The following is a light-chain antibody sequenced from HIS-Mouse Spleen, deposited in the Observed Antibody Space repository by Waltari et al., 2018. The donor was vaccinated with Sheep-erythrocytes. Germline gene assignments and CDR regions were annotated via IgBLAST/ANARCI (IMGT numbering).Light chain of an antibody. CDR2: EGS. Sequence: QSALTQPASVSGSPGQSITISCPGTRSHVGSYNLVPLYQQHPGKAPKLMIYEGSKRPSGVSNRFSGSKSGNTASLTISGLQAEDEADYYCCSYAGSSTPWVFGGGTKLTVL. V-gene: IGLV2-23*01. J-gene: IGLJ3*02. CDR1: RSHVGSYNL. CDR3: CSYAGSSTPWV.